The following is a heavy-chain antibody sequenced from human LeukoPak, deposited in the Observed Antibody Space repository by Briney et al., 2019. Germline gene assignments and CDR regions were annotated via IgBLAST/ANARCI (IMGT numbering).Heavy chain of an antibody. CDR2: INQDGSEL. Sequence: PGGSLRLSCAASVFPFSDYWMDWARQAPGKGMEWVANINQDGSELYYAPSVKGRFTISRDNAKNSLYLQIYSVRAEDTAVYYCSRSLDYLGRGALVTVSS. V-gene: IGHV3-7*01. J-gene: IGHJ4*02. CDR3: SRSLDY. CDR1: VFPFSDYW.